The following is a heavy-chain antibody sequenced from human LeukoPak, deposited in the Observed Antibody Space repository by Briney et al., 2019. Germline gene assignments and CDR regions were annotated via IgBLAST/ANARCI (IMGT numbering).Heavy chain of an antibody. V-gene: IGHV3-7*03. CDR3: AKNDGPGYGDPPGYGMDV. CDR1: GFTFGTFW. Sequence: GGSLGFSFPALGFTFGTFWLAWAGRAQGRGWEGVATKKQEGSEKYYVDSVKGRFTVSRDNAKNSLYLQMNSLRDEDTAVYYCAKNDGPGYGDPPGYGMDVWGQGTTVTVSS. CDR2: KKQEGSEK. J-gene: IGHJ6*02. D-gene: IGHD4-17*01.